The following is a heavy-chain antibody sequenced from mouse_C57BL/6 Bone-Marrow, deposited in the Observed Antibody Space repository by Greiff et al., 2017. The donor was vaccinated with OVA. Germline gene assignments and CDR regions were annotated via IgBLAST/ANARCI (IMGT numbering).Heavy chain of an antibody. J-gene: IGHJ1*03. CDR2: ILPSIGRT. CDR3: ARGGYYYGSSSWYFDV. V-gene: IGHV15-2*01. Sequence: VQLQESGSELRSPGSSVKLSCKDFDSEVFPIAYMSWVRQKPGHGFEWIGGILPSIGRTIYGEKFEDKATLDADTLSNTAYLELNSLTSEDSAIYYCARGGYYYGSSSWYFDVWGTGTTVTVSS. CDR1: DSEVFPIAY. D-gene: IGHD1-1*01.